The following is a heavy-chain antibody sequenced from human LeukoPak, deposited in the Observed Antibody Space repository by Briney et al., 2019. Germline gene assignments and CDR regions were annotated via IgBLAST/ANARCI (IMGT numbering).Heavy chain of an antibody. J-gene: IGHJ4*02. V-gene: IGHV3-74*01. CDR1: GFTFSSYW. CDR2: INSDGSST. CDR3: ARDRRYYDSSGYCTLFDY. Sequence: PGGSLRLSCAASGFTFSSYWMHWVRQAPGKGLVWVSRINSDGSSTSYADSVKGRFTISRDNAKNTLYLQMNSLRAEDTAVYYCARDRRYYDSSGYCTLFDYWGQGTLVTVSS. D-gene: IGHD3-22*01.